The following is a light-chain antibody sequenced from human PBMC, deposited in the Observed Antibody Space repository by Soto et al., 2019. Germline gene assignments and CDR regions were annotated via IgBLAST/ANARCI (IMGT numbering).Light chain of an antibody. Sequence: DIQMTQSPSTLSASVGDRVTITCRASQSISSWLAWYQQKPGKAPNLLIYKASSLESGVPSRFSGSGSGTEFTLTISSLQPDDFATYYCQQLKSFPITFGQGTRLEIK. CDR3: QQLKSFPIT. V-gene: IGKV1-5*03. CDR2: KAS. CDR1: QSISSW. J-gene: IGKJ5*01.